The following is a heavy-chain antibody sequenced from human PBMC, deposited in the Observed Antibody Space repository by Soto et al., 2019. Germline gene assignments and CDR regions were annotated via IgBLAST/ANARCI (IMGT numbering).Heavy chain of an antibody. J-gene: IGHJ4*02. CDR2: IHYSGST. CDR1: GGSVSTTSSY. CDR3: ARDFAYFDS. V-gene: IGHV4-61*01. Sequence: LSLTCTVSGGSVSTTSSYWSWIRQPPGKGLEWIGYIHYSGSTNYNPSLKSRVTISVDTSKNQFSLNLDSVTAADTAVYFCARDFAYFDSWGQGTLVTVSS. D-gene: IGHD3-3*01.